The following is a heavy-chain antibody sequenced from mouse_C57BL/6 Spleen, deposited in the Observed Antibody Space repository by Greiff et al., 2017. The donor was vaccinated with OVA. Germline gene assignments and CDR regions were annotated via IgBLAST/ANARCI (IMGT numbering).Heavy chain of an antibody. Sequence: EVKLLESGPELVKPGASVKISCKASGYTFTDYYMTWVKPSPGKSLEWIGDINPNNGGTSYNQKFKGKATLTVDKSSRTAYMELRSLTSEDSAVYYCARCDDGYYGNAMDYWGQGTSVTVSS. J-gene: IGHJ4*01. D-gene: IGHD2-3*01. V-gene: IGHV1-26*01. CDR2: INPNNGGT. CDR3: ARCDDGYYGNAMDY. CDR1: GYTFTDYY.